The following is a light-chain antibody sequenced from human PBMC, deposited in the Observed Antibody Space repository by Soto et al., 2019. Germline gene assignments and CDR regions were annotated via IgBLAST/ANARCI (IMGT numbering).Light chain of an antibody. CDR1: QTISSS. V-gene: IGKV1-5*03. Sequence: GDRVTIPCRASQTISSSLAWYQHKPGKAPKLLIYLASTLQSGVPARFSGSGSATEFTLSISSLQPDDFATYYCQQYGTSSRTFGQGTKVDIK. CDR3: QQYGTSSRT. CDR2: LAS. J-gene: IGKJ1*01.